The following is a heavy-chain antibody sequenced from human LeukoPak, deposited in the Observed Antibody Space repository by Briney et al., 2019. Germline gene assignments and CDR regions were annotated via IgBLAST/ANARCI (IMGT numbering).Heavy chain of an antibody. CDR2: ISGSGGST. CDR3: AKDLYSYGILDY. V-gene: IGHV3-23*01. D-gene: IGHD5-18*01. CDR1: GLTFSSYA. Sequence: GGSLRLSCAASGLTFSSYAMSWVRQAPGKGLEWVSAISGSGGSTYYADSVKGRFTISRDNSKNTLYLQMNSLRAEDTAVYYCAKDLYSYGILDYWGQGTLVTVSS. J-gene: IGHJ4*02.